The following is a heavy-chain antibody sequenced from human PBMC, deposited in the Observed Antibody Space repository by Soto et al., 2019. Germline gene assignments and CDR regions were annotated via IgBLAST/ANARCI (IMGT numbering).Heavy chain of an antibody. CDR2: SNPNSGGT. J-gene: IGHJ6*02. Sequence: ASVKVSCKASGYTFTGYYMHWVRQAPGQGLEWMGWSNPNSGGTNYAQKFQGWVTMTRDTSISTAYMDLSRLRSDDTAVYYCARAGNYDSLTGYYSSYYGMDVWGQGTTVTVS. CDR3: ARAGNYDSLTGYYSSYYGMDV. D-gene: IGHD3-9*01. CDR1: GYTFTGYY. V-gene: IGHV1-2*04.